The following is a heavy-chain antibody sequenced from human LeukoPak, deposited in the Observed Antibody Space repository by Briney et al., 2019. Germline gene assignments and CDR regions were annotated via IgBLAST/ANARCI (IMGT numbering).Heavy chain of an antibody. D-gene: IGHD1-26*01. J-gene: IGHJ2*01. V-gene: IGHV3-23*01. CDR3: ARLWWEITHYWYFDL. CDR2: INPSGGDT. Sequence: PGGSLRLSCAASGFTFNNFPMSWVRQAPGKGLEWVSAINPSGGDTYFPDSVRGRFTISRDNSKNTVYLQMDSLRVEDTAVYYCARLWWEITHYWYFDLWGRGALVTVSS. CDR1: GFTFNNFP.